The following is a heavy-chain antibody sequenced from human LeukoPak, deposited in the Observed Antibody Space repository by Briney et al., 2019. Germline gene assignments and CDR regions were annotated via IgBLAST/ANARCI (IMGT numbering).Heavy chain of an antibody. CDR1: GGSISSYY. V-gene: IGHV4-59*01. Sequence: SETLSLTCTVSGGSISSYYWSWIRQPPGKGLEWIGDIYYSGSTNYNPSLKSRVTISVDTSKNQFSLKLSSVTAADTAVYYCARVGSGWYSSSWFDYWGQGTLVTVSS. CDR3: ARVGSGWYSSSWFDY. J-gene: IGHJ4*02. D-gene: IGHD6-19*01. CDR2: IYYSGST.